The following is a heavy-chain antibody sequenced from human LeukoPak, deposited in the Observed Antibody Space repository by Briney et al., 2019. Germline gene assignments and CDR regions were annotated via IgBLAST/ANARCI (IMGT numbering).Heavy chain of an antibody. Sequence: PGGSLRLSCAASGFTFSDYYMSWIRLAPGKGLEWVSYITTSGSTIYYADSVKGRFTISRDNAKNSLYLQMNSLRAEDTAVYYCATNYYDSSGYYYWGQGTLVTVSS. CDR1: GFTFSDYY. V-gene: IGHV3-11*04. CDR2: ITTSGSTI. CDR3: ATNYYDSSGYYY. D-gene: IGHD3-22*01. J-gene: IGHJ4*02.